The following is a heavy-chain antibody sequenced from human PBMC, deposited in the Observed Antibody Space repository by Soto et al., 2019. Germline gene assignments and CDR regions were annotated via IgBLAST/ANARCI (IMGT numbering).Heavy chain of an antibody. Sequence: PGGSLRLSCAASGFTFSSYSMNWVRQAPGKGLEWVSPISSSSSYIYYADSVKGRFTISRDNAKNSLYLQMNSLRAEDTAVYYCARDHYCSGGSCQNGMDVWGQGTTVTVSS. J-gene: IGHJ6*02. CDR2: ISSSSSYI. D-gene: IGHD2-15*01. CDR1: GFTFSSYS. CDR3: ARDHYCSGGSCQNGMDV. V-gene: IGHV3-21*01.